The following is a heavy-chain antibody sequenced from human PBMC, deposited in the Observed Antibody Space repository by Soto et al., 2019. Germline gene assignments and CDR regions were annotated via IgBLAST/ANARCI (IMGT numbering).Heavy chain of an antibody. Sequence: GESLKISCKGSGYSFVSYWIAWVRQMPGKGLEWMGSIYPGDSDTTYSPSIQGQVTISADKSSTTVYLQWNTLKASGTAMYYRAKTDGYEVEYWGQGTQVTVSS. V-gene: IGHV5-51*01. D-gene: IGHD5-18*01. CDR1: GYSFVSYW. J-gene: IGHJ4*02. CDR2: IYPGDSDT. CDR3: AKTDGYEVEY.